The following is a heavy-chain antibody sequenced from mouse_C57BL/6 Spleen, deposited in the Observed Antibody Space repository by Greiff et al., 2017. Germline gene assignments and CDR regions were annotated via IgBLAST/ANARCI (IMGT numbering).Heavy chain of an antibody. CDR3: VRHGGYRSPYWYFDV. CDR1: GFSFNTYA. J-gene: IGHJ1*03. CDR2: IRSKSNNYAT. V-gene: IGHV10-1*01. Sequence: EVHLVESGGGLVQPKGSLKLSCAASGFSFNTYAMNWVRQAPGKGLEWVARIRSKSNNYATYYADSVKDRFTISRDDSESMLYLQMNNLKTEDTAMYYCVRHGGYRSPYWYFDVWGTGTTVTVSS. D-gene: IGHD3-1*01.